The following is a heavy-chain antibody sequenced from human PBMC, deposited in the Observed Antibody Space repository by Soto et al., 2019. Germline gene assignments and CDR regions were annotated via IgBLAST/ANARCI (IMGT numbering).Heavy chain of an antibody. Sequence: PGGSLRLSCAASGFTVSSNYMSWVRQAPGKGLEWVSVIYSGGSTYYADSVKGRFTISRDNSRNTLYLQMNSLRAEDTAVYYCARGVLRYFDWFPAPFDYWGQGTLVTVSS. D-gene: IGHD3-9*01. J-gene: IGHJ4*02. V-gene: IGHV3-66*01. CDR2: IYSGGST. CDR1: GFTVSSNY. CDR3: ARGVLRYFDWFPAPFDY.